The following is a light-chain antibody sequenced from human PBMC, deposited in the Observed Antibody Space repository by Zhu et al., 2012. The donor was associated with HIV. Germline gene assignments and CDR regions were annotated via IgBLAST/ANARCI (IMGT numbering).Light chain of an antibody. Sequence: EIVMMQSPATLSVSPGERATLSCRASQSVSSNLAWYQQKPGQAPRLLIYDTSTRATGIPARFSGSGSGTEFTLTISSLQSEDFAVYYCQQYNNLWTFGQGTKVEIK. V-gene: IGKV3D-15*02. CDR1: QSVSSN. CDR2: DTS. J-gene: IGKJ1*01. CDR3: QQYNNLWT.